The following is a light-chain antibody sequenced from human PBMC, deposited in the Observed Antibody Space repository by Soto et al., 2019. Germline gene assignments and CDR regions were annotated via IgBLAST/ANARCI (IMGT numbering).Light chain of an antibody. J-gene: IGKJ4*01. Sequence: MQMTHSPSSPSASVGDRLTITCRASQSISSYLNWYQQKPGKAPKLLIYAASSLQMGVPSRFSGSGSGTDFTLTISSLQPEDFATYYCQQSYSTPTFGGGTKVDIK. CDR1: QSISSY. CDR2: AAS. V-gene: IGKV1-39*01. CDR3: QQSYSTPT.